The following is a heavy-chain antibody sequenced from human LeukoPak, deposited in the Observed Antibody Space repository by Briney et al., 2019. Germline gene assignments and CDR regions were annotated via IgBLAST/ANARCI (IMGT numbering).Heavy chain of an antibody. CDR2: IKQDGSEK. CDR3: ARVSSSGWDYYYYYYMDV. J-gene: IGHJ6*03. V-gene: IGHV3-7*01. CDR1: GFIFTSYW. D-gene: IGHD6-19*01. Sequence: GGSLRLSCAASGFIFTSYWMSRVRQAPGKGLEWVANIKQDGSEKYYVDSVKGRFTISRDNAKNSLYLQMNSLRADDTAVYYCARVSSSGWDYYYYYYMDVWGKGTTVTVSS.